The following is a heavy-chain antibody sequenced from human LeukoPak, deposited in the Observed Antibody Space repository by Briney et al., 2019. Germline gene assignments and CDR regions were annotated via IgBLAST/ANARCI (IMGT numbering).Heavy chain of an antibody. CDR2: IYYSGST. Sequence: SETLSLTCTVSGGSISSYYWSWIRQPPGKGLEWIGYIYYSGSTNYNPSLKSRVTISVDTSKNQFSLKLSSVTAADTAVYYCARQVSGYCSGGSCFAGYYYGMDVWGQGTTVTVS. V-gene: IGHV4-59*08. D-gene: IGHD2-15*01. CDR3: ARQVSGYCSGGSCFAGYYYGMDV. J-gene: IGHJ6*02. CDR1: GGSISSYY.